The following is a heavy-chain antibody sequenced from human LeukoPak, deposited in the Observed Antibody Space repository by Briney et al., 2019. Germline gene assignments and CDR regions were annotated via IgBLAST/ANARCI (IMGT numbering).Heavy chain of an antibody. J-gene: IGHJ6*03. CDR3: ARVAKEPVDTAMVYYYYYMDV. Sequence: SETLSLTCAVYGGSFSGYYWSWIRQPPGKGLEWIGKINHSGSTNYNPSLKSRVTMSVDTSKNQFSLKLSSVTAADTAVYYCARVAKEPVDTAMVYYYYYMDVWGKGTTVTISS. CDR2: INHSGST. D-gene: IGHD5-18*01. V-gene: IGHV4-34*01. CDR1: GGSFSGYY.